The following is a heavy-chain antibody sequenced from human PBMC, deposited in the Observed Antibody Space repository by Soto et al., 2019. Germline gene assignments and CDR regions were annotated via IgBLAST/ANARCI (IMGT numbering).Heavy chain of an antibody. CDR3: ARNRGWEMLDY. V-gene: IGHV3-7*01. Sequence: EVQLVESGGALVQPGGSLRLSCATSGFTFTHYWMNWVRQAPGKGLEWVANINIDGTEKYYGDSVKGRFTISRDKAKNSLYLQMDSLRDEDVAVYDCARNRGWEMLDYWGQGTLVTVSS. CDR1: GFTFTHYW. D-gene: IGHD6-19*01. J-gene: IGHJ4*02. CDR2: INIDGTEK.